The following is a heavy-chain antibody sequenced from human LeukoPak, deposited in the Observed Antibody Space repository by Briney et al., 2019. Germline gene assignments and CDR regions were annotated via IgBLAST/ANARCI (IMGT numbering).Heavy chain of an antibody. CDR1: GYTFTGYY. CDR2: INPNSGGT. CDR3: ARAGIAAAGRVGGDYYYYYYMDV. Sequence: GASLKVSCKASGYTFTGYYMHCVRQAPGQGLEWMGWINPNSGGTNYAQKFQGRVTMTRDTSISTAYMELSRLRSDDTAVYYCARAGIAAAGRVGGDYYYYYYMDVWGKGTTVTVSS. V-gene: IGHV1-2*02. D-gene: IGHD6-13*01. J-gene: IGHJ6*03.